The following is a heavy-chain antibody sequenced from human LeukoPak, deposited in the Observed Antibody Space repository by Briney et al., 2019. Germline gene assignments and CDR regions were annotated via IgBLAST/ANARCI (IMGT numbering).Heavy chain of an antibody. D-gene: IGHD1-1*01. CDR2: IIPIFGTA. CDR1: GGTFSSYA. Sequence: GASVKVSCKASGGTFSSYAISWVRQAPGQGLEWMGGIIPIFGTANYAQKFQGRVTITADESTSTAYMELSSLRSEDTAVYYCARDGANLSGMDVWGQGTTVTVSS. V-gene: IGHV1-69*13. CDR3: ARDGANLSGMDV. J-gene: IGHJ6*02.